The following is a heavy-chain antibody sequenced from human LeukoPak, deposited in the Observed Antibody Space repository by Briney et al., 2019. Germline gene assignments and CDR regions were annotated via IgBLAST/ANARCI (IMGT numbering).Heavy chain of an antibody. D-gene: IGHD5-18*01. J-gene: IGHJ5*02. CDR3: AREMVTPNWFDP. CDR2: IIPIFGTA. V-gene: IGHV1-69*05. CDR1: GGTFSSYA. Sequence: SVNVSCKASGGTFSSYAISWVRQAPGQGLEWMGGIIPIFGTANYAQKFQGRVTITTDESTSTAYMELSSLRSEDTAVYYCAREMVTPNWFDPWGQGTLVTVSS.